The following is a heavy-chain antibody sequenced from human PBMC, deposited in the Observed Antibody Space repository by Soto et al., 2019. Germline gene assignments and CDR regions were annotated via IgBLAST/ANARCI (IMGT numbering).Heavy chain of an antibody. Sequence: QVQLHESGPGLVKPSETLSLTCIVSGDSMTNDYWPWIRRPPGKGLEWIGYIYYSGKTDYNPALQRRVCTSIDTSRKPFYPDLGSVAAGDTAVYYCERFYLGGDFDSWGQGTLVTVSS. D-gene: IGHD2-15*01. CDR3: ERFYLGGDFDS. CDR2: IYYSGKT. V-gene: IGHV4-59*01. CDR1: GDSMTNDY. J-gene: IGHJ4*02.